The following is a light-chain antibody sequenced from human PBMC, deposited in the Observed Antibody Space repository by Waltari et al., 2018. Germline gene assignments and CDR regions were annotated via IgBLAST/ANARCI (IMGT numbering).Light chain of an antibody. CDR2: LGS. CDR1: QSLLDSNGNNH. Sequence: EIVMTQSPLSLPVTAGEPASISCRSIQSLLDSNGNNHLCWHLQKPGQSPELLIYLGSNRAPGVPDRFSGSGSGTDFTLRISRVEAEDVGVYYCMQTLQTPLTFGGGTKVEI. J-gene: IGKJ4*01. CDR3: MQTLQTPLT. V-gene: IGKV2-28*01.